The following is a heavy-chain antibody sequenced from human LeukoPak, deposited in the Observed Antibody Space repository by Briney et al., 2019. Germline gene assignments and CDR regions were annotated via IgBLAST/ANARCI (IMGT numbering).Heavy chain of an antibody. Sequence: SETLSLTCTVSGGSISSYYWSWIRQPPGKGLEWIGYIYYSGSTNYNPSLKSRVTISVDTSKNQFSLKLSSVTAADTAVYYCARATAYYDFWSGYYSDYWGQGTLVTVSS. J-gene: IGHJ4*02. CDR1: GGSISSYY. D-gene: IGHD3-3*01. CDR3: ARATAYYDFWSGYYSDY. CDR2: IYYSGST. V-gene: IGHV4-59*08.